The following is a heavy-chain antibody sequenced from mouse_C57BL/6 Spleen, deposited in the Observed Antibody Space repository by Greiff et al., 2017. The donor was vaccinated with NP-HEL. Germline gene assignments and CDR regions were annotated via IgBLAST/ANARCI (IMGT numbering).Heavy chain of an antibody. J-gene: IGHJ4*01. CDR2: ISDGGSYT. V-gene: IGHV5-4*01. CDR3: ARDYGSSYDAMDY. Sequence: DVHLVESGGGLVKPGGSLKLSCAASGFTFSSYAMSWVRQTPEKRLEWVATISDGGSYTYYPDNVKGRFTISRDNAKNNLYLQMSHLKSEDTAMYYCARDYGSSYDAMDYWGQGTSVTVSS. CDR1: GFTFSSYA. D-gene: IGHD1-1*01.